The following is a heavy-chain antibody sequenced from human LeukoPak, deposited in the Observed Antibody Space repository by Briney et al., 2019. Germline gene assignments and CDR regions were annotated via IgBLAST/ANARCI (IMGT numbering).Heavy chain of an antibody. V-gene: IGHV1-2*02. CDR3: ARLGATYFDY. D-gene: IGHD1-26*01. CDR2: INPDSGGT. CDR1: GYTFTGYH. Sequence: ASVKVSCKASGYTFTGYHMHWVRQAPGQGLEWMGWINPDSGGTNYAQKFQGRVTMTRDTSISTAYMELSSLRSDDTAVYYCARLGATYFDYWGQGTLVTVSS. J-gene: IGHJ4*02.